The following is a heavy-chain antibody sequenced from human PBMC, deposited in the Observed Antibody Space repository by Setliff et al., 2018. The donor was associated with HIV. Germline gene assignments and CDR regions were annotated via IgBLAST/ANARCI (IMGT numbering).Heavy chain of an antibody. CDR3: ARGAYCGGASCSLTHFDP. D-gene: IGHD2-15*01. V-gene: IGHV4-34*01. J-gene: IGHJ5*02. Sequence: SETLSLTCAVYGGSFSGFYWTWIRQPPGKGLEWIGEIKHGGNANYNPSLKSRVTISVDGSTNQFSLKLGSVTAADAAVYYCARGAYCGGASCSLTHFDPWGQGTLVTVSS. CDR2: IKHGGNA. CDR1: GGSFSGFY.